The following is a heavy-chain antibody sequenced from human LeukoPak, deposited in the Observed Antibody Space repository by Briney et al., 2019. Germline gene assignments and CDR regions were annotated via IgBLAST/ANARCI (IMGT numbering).Heavy chain of an antibody. CDR2: IDTSGGST. Sequence: GGSLRLSCAASGFTFSTSAMTWVRQAPGKGLEWDSAIDTSGGSTYYADSVNGRFIISRDNSKNMLFLQMNSLRAEDTAVYYCAKYGSGTYYYYYYYMDVWGKGTTVTVSS. CDR3: AKYGSGTYYYYYYYMDV. V-gene: IGHV3-23*01. J-gene: IGHJ6*03. CDR1: GFTFSTSA. D-gene: IGHD3-10*01.